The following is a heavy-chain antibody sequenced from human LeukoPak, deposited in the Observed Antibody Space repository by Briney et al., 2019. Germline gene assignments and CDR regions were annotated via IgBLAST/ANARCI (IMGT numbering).Heavy chain of an antibody. CDR2: IIPIFGTA. V-gene: IGHV1-69*05. D-gene: IGHD6-19*01. CDR3: ARSEGWDSSGWSSRAYYYYYMDV. J-gene: IGHJ6*03. Sequence: ASVKVSCKASGGTFSSYAISWVRQAPGQGLEWMGGIIPIFGTANYAQKFQGRVAITTDESTSTAYMELSSLRSEDTAVYYCARSEGWDSSGWSSRAYYYYYMDVWRKGTTVTVSS. CDR1: GGTFSSYA.